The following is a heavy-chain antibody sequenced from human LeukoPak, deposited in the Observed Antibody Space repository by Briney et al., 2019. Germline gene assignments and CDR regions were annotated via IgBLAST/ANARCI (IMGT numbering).Heavy chain of an antibody. Sequence: GGSLRLSCAASGFTFSDHYMDWVRQAPGQGLEWVGRTRNKANSYTTEYAASVKGRFTISRDDSKNSLYLQMNSLKTEDTAVYYCSRVVVRGIIITEYYFDYWGQGTLVTVSP. CDR2: TRNKANSYTT. CDR3: SRVVVRGIIITEYYFDY. D-gene: IGHD3-10*01. J-gene: IGHJ4*02. V-gene: IGHV3-72*01. CDR1: GFTFSDHY.